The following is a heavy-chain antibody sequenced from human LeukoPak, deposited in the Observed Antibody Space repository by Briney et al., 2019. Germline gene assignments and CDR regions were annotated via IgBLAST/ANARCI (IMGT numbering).Heavy chain of an antibody. CDR2: ISSSGSTI. J-gene: IGHJ5*02. CDR3: AREGNPLNWFDP. Sequence: GGSLRLSCAASGFTFSSYWMSWVRQAPGKGLEWVSYISSSGSTIYYADSVKGRFTISRDNAKNSLYLQMNSLRAEDTAVYYCAREGNPLNWFDPWGQGTLVTVSS. D-gene: IGHD4-23*01. CDR1: GFTFSSYW. V-gene: IGHV3-48*04.